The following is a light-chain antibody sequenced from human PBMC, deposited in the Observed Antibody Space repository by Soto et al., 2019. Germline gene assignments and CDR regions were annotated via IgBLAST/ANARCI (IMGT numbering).Light chain of an antibody. J-gene: IGKJ5*01. CDR2: GVS. V-gene: IGKV3-20*01. Sequence: EIVLTQYPGTLSLSPGQRATLSCRASRRLSASDIAWYQQKPGQAPKFLIYGVSSRATGIPDRFSGSGSGTDFTLTISRLEPEDFAVYHCQQYGSSPLITFGQGTRLEN. CDR1: RRLSASD. CDR3: QQYGSSPLIT.